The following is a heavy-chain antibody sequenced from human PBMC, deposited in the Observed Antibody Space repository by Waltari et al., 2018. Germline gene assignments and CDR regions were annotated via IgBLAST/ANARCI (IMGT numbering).Heavy chain of an antibody. CDR3: ARNYGSGRFSYYYYAMDV. V-gene: IGHV3-7*01. CDR1: RFTFSSYW. J-gene: IGHJ6*02. CDR2: IKVDGAEE. Sequence: EVQLVESGGGLVQPGGSLRLSCAASRFTFSSYWMSWVRQAPGKGLEWVANIKVDGAEEYYVDSVKGRFTVSRDNAKNLLYLHMNSLRAEDTAVYYCARNYGSGRFSYYYYAMDVWGRGTTVTVSS. D-gene: IGHD3-10*01.